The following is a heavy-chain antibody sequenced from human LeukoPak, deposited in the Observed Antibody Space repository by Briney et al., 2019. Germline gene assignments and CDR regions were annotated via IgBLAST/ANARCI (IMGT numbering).Heavy chain of an antibody. J-gene: IGHJ4*02. V-gene: IGHV4-38-2*01. D-gene: IGHD2-2*01. CDR3: ARYCTSTTCILRGFDY. Sequence: PSETLTLTCSVSGYSYTSGHYWGWIRQPPGKGLEWIASIYHTGSAHYNPSLKSRVTISVDTSKNQFSLKLNSVTAADTAVYYCARYCTSTTCILRGFDYWGQGTLVTVSS. CDR2: IYHTGSA. CDR1: GYSYTSGHY.